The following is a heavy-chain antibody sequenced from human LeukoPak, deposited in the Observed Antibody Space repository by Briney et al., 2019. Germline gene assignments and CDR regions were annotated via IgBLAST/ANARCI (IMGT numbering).Heavy chain of an antibody. V-gene: IGHV1-8*03. CDR1: GYTFTSYD. J-gene: IGHJ5*02. Sequence: ASVKVSCKSSGYTFTSYDINWVRQATGQGLELMGWVNPSNGNTGYAQKFQGRVTITRDTSIGTAYMELSSLRSEDTAVYYCARGGTGTYYNYFDPWGQGTLVTVSS. CDR3: ARGGTGTYYNYFDP. CDR2: VNPSNGNT. D-gene: IGHD1-26*01.